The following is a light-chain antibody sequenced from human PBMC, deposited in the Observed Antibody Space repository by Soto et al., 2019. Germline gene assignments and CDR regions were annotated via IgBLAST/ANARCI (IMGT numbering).Light chain of an antibody. J-gene: IGLJ1*01. CDR2: RNN. Sequence: SVLTQPPSASGTPGQRVTISCSGSSSNIGSNYVYWYQQLPGTAPKLLIYRNNQRPSGVPDRFSGSKSGTSASLAISGLRSEDEADYYCAAWDDSLSGSVFGTGTKLTVL. CDR3: AAWDDSLSGSV. V-gene: IGLV1-47*01. CDR1: SSNIGSNY.